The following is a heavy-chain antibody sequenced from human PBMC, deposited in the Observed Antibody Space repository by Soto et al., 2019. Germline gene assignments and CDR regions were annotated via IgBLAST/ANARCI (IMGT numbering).Heavy chain of an antibody. CDR3: ARDPPEFWTSYWFDP. Sequence: ASVKVSCKTSGYTFNTYGINWVRQAPGQGLELMGWTSAYDGKTTYAEKFQGRVTLTTDTSTSTAYMELRSLRSDGTAIYYCARDPPEFWTSYWFDPWGQGTPVTVSS. V-gene: IGHV1-18*01. J-gene: IGHJ5*02. CDR2: TSAYDGKT. D-gene: IGHD3-3*01. CDR1: GYTFNTYG.